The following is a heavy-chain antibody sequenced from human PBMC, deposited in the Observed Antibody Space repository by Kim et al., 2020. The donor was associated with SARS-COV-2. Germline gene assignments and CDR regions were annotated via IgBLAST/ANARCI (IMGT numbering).Heavy chain of an antibody. CDR3: ARANGYGIGWFSDY. J-gene: IGHJ4*02. CDR1: GFSLGDYG. D-gene: IGHD5-18*01. V-gene: IGHV3-49*03. Sequence: GGSLRLSCTGSGFSLGDYGMSWFRQAPGKGLEWVGFITSTTYGSTTAYAASVRARFIISRDESKTVAYLQMNNLKAEDTAVYYCARANGYGIGWFSDYWGQGTQVTV. CDR2: ITSTTYGSTT.